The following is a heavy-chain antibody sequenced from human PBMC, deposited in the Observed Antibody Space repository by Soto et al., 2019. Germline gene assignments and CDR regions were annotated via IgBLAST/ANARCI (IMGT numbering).Heavy chain of an antibody. CDR2: ISSSSSTI. CDR1: GFTFSSYS. V-gene: IGHV3-48*01. J-gene: IGHJ4*02. Sequence: GGSLRLSCGASGFTFSSYSMNWVRQAPGKGLEWVSYISSSSSTIYYADSVKGRFTISRDNAKNSLYLQMNSLRAEDTAVYYCARDRAAGLDYWGQGTLVTVSS. CDR3: ARDRAAGLDY. D-gene: IGHD6-25*01.